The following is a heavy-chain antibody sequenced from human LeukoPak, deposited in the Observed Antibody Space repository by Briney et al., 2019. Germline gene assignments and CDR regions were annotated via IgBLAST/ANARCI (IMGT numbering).Heavy chain of an antibody. CDR3: ARGSYALYGMDV. V-gene: IGHV1-69*13. J-gene: IGHJ6*02. D-gene: IGHD2-2*01. CDR1: GGTFSSYA. CDR2: IIPIFGTA. Sequence: ASVKVSCKASGGTFSSYAISWVRQAPGQGLEWMGGIIPIFGTANYAQKFQGRVTITADESTSTAYMELSSLRSEDTAVHYCARGSYALYGMDVWGQGTTVTVSS.